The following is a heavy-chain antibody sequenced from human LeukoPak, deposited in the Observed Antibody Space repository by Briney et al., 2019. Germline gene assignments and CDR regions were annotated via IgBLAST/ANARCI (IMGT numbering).Heavy chain of an antibody. D-gene: IGHD3-3*01. CDR2: IYHSGST. J-gene: IGHJ4*02. CDR3: ARARADFWCSDY. Sequence: LRLSCAASGFTFDDYAMHWIRQPPGKGLEWIGYIYHSGSTYYNPSLKSRVTISVDKSKNQFSLKLTSVTAADTAVYFCARARADFWCSDYWGQGTLVTVSS. V-gene: IGHV4-30-2*01. CDR1: GFTFDDYA.